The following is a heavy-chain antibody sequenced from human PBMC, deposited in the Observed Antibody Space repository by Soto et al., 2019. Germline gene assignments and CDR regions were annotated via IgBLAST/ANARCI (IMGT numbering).Heavy chain of an antibody. V-gene: IGHV3-30*18. CDR3: AKDLAHCSSTSCKPIYYYYYGMDV. D-gene: IGHD2-2*01. CDR1: GFTFSSYG. J-gene: IGHJ6*02. CDR2: ISYDGSNK. Sequence: GGSLRLSCAASGFTFSSYGMHWVRQAPGKGLEWVAVISYDGSNKYYADSVKGRFTISRDNSKNTRYLQMNSLRAEDTAVYYCAKDLAHCSSTSCKPIYYYYYGMDVWGQGTTVTVSS.